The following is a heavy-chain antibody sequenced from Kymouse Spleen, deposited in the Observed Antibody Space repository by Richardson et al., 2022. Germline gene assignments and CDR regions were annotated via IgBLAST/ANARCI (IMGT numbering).Heavy chain of an antibody. CDR3: AKDMRITGTTYYYYYGMDV. Sequence: EVQLVESGGGLVQPGRSLRLSCAASGFTFDDYAMHWVRQAPGKGLEWVSGISWNSGSIGYADSVKGRFTISRDNAKNSLYLQMNSLRAEDTALYYCAKDMRITGTTYYYYYGMDVWGQGTTVTVSS. CDR2: ISWNSGSI. J-gene: IGHJ6*02. D-gene: IGHD1-7*01. V-gene: IGHV3-9*01. CDR1: GFTFDDYA.